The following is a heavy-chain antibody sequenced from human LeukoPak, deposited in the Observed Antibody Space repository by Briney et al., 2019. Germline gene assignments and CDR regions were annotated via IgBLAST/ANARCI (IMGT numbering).Heavy chain of an antibody. CDR1: GFRFDDYA. CDR3: AKGYCSGASCQEEY. D-gene: IGHD2-15*01. Sequence: GRSPRLSCAASGFRFDDYAMHWVRQAPGKGLGWVSGVSWNSGRIGYADSVKGRFTISRDNAKNSLYLQMNSLRAEDTALYYCAKGYCSGASCQEEYWGQGTLVTVSS. CDR2: VSWNSGRI. J-gene: IGHJ4*02. V-gene: IGHV3-9*01.